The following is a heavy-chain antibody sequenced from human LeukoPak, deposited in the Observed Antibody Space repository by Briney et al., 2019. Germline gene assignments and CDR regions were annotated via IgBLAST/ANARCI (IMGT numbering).Heavy chain of an antibody. CDR1: GGSFSGYY. Sequence: PSETLSLTCAVYGGSFSGYYWSWIRQPPGKGLEWIGEINHSGSTNYNPTLKSRVTISVDTSKNQFSLKLSSVTAEDTAVYYCARQTPYLYFDNWGQGTLVTVSS. D-gene: IGHD2-15*01. J-gene: IGHJ4*02. CDR3: ARQTPYLYFDN. CDR2: INHSGST. V-gene: IGHV4-34*01.